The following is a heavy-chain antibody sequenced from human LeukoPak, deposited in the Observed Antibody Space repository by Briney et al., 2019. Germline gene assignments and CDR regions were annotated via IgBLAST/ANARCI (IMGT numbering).Heavy chain of an antibody. D-gene: IGHD2-2*01. CDR1: GGSFSGYY. CDR2: INHSGST. Sequence: SETLSLTCAVYGGSFSGYYWSWIRQPPGKGLEWIGEINHSGSTNYNPSLKSRVTISVDTSKNQFSLKLSSVTAADTAVYYCARQHDIVVVPAASVWFDPWGQGTLVTVSS. J-gene: IGHJ5*02. CDR3: ARQHDIVVVPAASVWFDP. V-gene: IGHV4-34*01.